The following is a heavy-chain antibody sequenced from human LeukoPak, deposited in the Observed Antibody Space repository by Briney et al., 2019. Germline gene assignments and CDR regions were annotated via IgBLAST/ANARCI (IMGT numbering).Heavy chain of an antibody. J-gene: IGHJ4*02. CDR1: GYTFTGYY. D-gene: IGHD3-22*01. CDR2: ISAYNGNT. Sequence: ASVKVSCKASGYTFTGYYMHWVRQAPGQGLEWMGWISAYNGNTNYAQKLQGRVTMTTDTSTSTAYMELRSLRSDDTAVYYCARDQLGLVVNDYWGQGTLVTASS. V-gene: IGHV1-18*04. CDR3: ARDQLGLVVNDY.